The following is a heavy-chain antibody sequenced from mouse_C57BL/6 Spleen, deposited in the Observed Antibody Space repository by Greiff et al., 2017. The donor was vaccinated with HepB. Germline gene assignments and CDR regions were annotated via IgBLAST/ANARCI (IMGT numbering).Heavy chain of an antibody. D-gene: IGHD2-4*01. CDR2: IYPRSGNT. CDR3: ARSDDYDGALFAY. Sequence: QVQLQQSGAELARPGASVKLSCKASGYTFTSYGISWVKQRTGQGLEWIGEIYPRSGNTYYNEKFKGKATLTADKSSSTAYMELRSLTSEDSAVYFCARSDDYDGALFAYWGQGTLVTVSA. J-gene: IGHJ3*01. CDR1: GYTFTSYG. V-gene: IGHV1-81*01.